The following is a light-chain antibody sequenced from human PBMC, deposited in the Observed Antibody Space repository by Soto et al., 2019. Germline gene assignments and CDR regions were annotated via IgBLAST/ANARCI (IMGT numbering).Light chain of an antibody. CDR2: AAS. CDR1: QSISSY. J-gene: IGKJ3*01. CDR3: QQSYSTPST. Sequence: DIPMTQSPSSLSASVGDRVTITCRASQSISSYLNWYQQKPGKAPKLLIYAASSLQSGVPSRFSGSGSGTDSTLTISSLQPEDFATYYCQQSYSTPSTFGPGTKVDIK. V-gene: IGKV1-39*01.